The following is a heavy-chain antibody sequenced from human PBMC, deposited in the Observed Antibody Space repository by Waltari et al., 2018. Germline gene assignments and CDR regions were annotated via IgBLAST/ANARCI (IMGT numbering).Heavy chain of an antibody. V-gene: IGHV5-51*01. D-gene: IGHD3-22*01. Sequence: EVQLVQSGAEVKKPGESLKISCKGSGYSFTSYWIGWVRQMHGKGLEGMGIISPGASDTRYSPSFQGQFTISADKSISTAYLQWSSLKASDTAMYYCARRPEYYYDSSGYIRGAFDIWGQGTMVTVSS. CDR3: ARRPEYYYDSSGYIRGAFDI. CDR1: GYSFTSYW. J-gene: IGHJ3*02. CDR2: ISPGASDT.